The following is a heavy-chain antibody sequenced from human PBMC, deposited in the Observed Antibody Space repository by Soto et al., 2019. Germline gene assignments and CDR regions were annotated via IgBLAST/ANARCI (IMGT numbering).Heavy chain of an antibody. CDR3: ARDLTMVRGVIYYMDV. J-gene: IGHJ6*03. Sequence: QVQLVQSGAEVKKPGASVKVSCKASGYTFTSYAMHWVRQAPGQRLEWMGWINAGSGNTKYSQKFQGRVAITRDTSASTAYMKLSSLRSEDTAIYYCARDLTMVRGVIYYMDVWGKGTTVTVSS. CDR1: GYTFTSYA. D-gene: IGHD3-10*01. V-gene: IGHV1-3*01. CDR2: INAGSGNT.